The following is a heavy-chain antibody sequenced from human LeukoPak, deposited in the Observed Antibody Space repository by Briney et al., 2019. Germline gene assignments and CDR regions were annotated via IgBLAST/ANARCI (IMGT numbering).Heavy chain of an antibody. CDR2: ISSSGSPT. CDR1: GFTFSSYW. Sequence: PGGSLRLSCAASGFTFSSYWMSWVRQAPGKGLEWVSGISSSGSPTYYADAVKGRFSVSRDNSKNTLHLQMNSLRAEDTAVYYCAIRGGRAAAGTGRFDYWGQGTLVTVSS. D-gene: IGHD6-13*01. J-gene: IGHJ4*02. CDR3: AIRGGRAAAGTGRFDY. V-gene: IGHV3-23*01.